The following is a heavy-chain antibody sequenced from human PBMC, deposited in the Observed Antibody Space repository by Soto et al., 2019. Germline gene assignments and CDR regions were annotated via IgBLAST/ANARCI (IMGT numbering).Heavy chain of an antibody. D-gene: IGHD6-13*01. CDR1: GGTFSSYA. CDR3: ARDKETRTGQQLAAFDI. J-gene: IGHJ3*02. Sequence: QVQLVQSGAEVKKPGSSVKVSYKASGGTFSSYAISWVRQAPGQGLEWMGGIIPIFGTANYAQKFQGRVTITADKSTSTAYMELSSLRSEDTAVYYCARDKETRTGQQLAAFDIWGQGTMVTVSS. V-gene: IGHV1-69*06. CDR2: IIPIFGTA.